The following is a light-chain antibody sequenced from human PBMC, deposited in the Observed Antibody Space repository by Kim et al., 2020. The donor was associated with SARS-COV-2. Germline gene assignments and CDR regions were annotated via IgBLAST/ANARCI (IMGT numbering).Light chain of an antibody. CDR3: QQYGSSPPWT. V-gene: IGKV3-20*01. CDR1: QSVSSSY. J-gene: IGKJ1*01. CDR2: GAS. Sequence: PGESATLSCRASQSVSSSYLALYQQKPGHAPRLLIYGASSRATGIPDRFSCSGSGTDFTLTISRLEPEDFAVYYCQQYGSSPPWTFGQGTKVDIK.